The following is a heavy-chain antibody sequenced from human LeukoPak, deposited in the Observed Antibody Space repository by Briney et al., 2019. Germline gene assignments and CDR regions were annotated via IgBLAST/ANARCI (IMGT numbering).Heavy chain of an antibody. CDR2: IWYDGSNK. D-gene: IGHD3-22*01. J-gene: IGHJ6*02. CDR3: ARDDSSGYYIYYYYGMDV. Sequence: GGSLRLSCAASGFTFSSYGMHWVRQAPGKGLEWVAVIWYDGSNKYYADSVKGRFTISRDNSKNTLYLQMNSLRAEDTAVYYCARDDSSGYYIYYYYGMDVWGQGTTVTVSS. CDR1: GFTFSSYG. V-gene: IGHV3-33*01.